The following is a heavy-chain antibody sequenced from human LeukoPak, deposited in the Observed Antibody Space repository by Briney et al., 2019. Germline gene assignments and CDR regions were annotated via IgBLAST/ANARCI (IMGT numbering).Heavy chain of an antibody. D-gene: IGHD3-9*01. Sequence: SGGSLRLSCAASGFTFSSYAMNWVRQAPGKGLEGVSGTGSTGVSTFYADSVKGRFTVSRDNSKNTLYLQMNSLRAEDTAVYYCATDYDILTGYYSHWGQGTLVTVSS. CDR2: TGSTGVST. J-gene: IGHJ4*02. CDR1: GFTFSSYA. CDR3: ATDYDILTGYYSH. V-gene: IGHV3-23*01.